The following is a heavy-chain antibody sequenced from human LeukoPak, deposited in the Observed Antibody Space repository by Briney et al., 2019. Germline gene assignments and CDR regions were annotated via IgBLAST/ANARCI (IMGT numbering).Heavy chain of an antibody. J-gene: IGHJ4*02. CDR3: ATVDYYDSSGYY. D-gene: IGHD3-22*01. CDR2: IIPIFGTP. CDR1: GGTFISYT. Sequence: ASVKVSCKTSGGTFISYTISWVRQAPGQGLEWMGGIIPIFGTPHYAQKFQDRVTITADASTSTAYMELSSLRSEDTAVYYCATVDYYDSSGYYWGQGTLVTVSS. V-gene: IGHV1-69*13.